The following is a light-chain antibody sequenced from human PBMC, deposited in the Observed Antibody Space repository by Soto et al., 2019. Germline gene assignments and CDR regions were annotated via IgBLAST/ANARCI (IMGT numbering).Light chain of an antibody. CDR3: QRYGSSWT. Sequence: EIVLTQSPATLSLSPGERATLSCRASQSVSSSYLAWYQQKPGQAPRLLIYAAFSRATGIPDRFSGSGSGTDFTLTSSRLEPEDFAVYYCQRYGSSWTFGQGTKVEIK. CDR1: QSVSSSY. V-gene: IGKV3-20*01. J-gene: IGKJ1*01. CDR2: AAF.